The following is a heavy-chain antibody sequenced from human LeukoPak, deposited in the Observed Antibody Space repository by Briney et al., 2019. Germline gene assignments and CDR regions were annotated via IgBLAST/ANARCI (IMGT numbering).Heavy chain of an antibody. D-gene: IGHD4-11*01. CDR2: ISGSGGST. CDR3: AKDRYSNYRNWFDP. J-gene: IGHJ5*02. V-gene: IGHV3-23*01. CDR1: GFTFSSYA. Sequence: GRSLRLSCAASGFTFSSYAMDWVLQAPGKGLEWVSGISGSGGSTYNADSVKGRFTISRENSKNTLYLQMNSLRAEDTAVYYCAKDRYSNYRNWFDPWGQGTLVTVFS.